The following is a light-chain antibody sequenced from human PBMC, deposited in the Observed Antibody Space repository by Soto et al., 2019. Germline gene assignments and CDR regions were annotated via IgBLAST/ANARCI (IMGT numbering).Light chain of an antibody. V-gene: IGKV3-20*01. Sequence: EIVLTQSPGTLSLSPGERATLSCRASQSVSSSYLARYQQKPGQAPRLVIYSASSRATGIPDRFSGSGSGTDFTLTISRLEPEDFAVYYCQQHGSSPWTFGQGTKVE. CDR2: SAS. CDR3: QQHGSSPWT. CDR1: QSVSSSY. J-gene: IGKJ1*01.